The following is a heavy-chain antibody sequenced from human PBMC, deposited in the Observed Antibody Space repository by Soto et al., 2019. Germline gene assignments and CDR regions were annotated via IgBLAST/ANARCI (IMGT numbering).Heavy chain of an antibody. CDR2: IHDSGST. CDR3: AGQWAAGYGAFDP. V-gene: IGHV4-4*02. Sequence: QVKLQESGPGLEKPSGTLSLTCAVSGGSISSDRWWTWVRQAPGKGLEWIGEIHDSGSTNYNLSLTSRVTISRDKSKNQFSLEMTSVTAADTAIYYCAGQWAAGYGAFDPWGQGTLVTVSS. CDR1: GGSISSDRW. J-gene: IGHJ5*02. D-gene: IGHD3-9*01.